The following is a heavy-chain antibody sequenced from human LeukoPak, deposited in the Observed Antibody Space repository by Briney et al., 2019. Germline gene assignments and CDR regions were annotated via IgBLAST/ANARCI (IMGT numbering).Heavy chain of an antibody. J-gene: IGHJ3*02. CDR3: ARQSIAARRAFDI. CDR1: GGSISSYY. CDR2: SYYSGST. V-gene: IGHV4-59*08. D-gene: IGHD6-6*01. Sequence: SETLSLTCSVSGGSISSYYWSWIRQPPGKGLEYIGYSYYSGSTDYNPSLKSRVTISVDTSSQFSLMLTSVTAADTAVYYCARQSIAARRAFDIWGQGTMVTVSS.